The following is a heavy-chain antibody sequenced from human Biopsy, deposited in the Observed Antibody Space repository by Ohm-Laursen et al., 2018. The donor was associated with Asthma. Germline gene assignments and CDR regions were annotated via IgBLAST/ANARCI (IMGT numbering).Heavy chain of an antibody. CDR3: AKDRFDGSVTSHYYYYGIDV. Sequence: SLRLSCAASGFAFGNYAMYWVRQAPGKGPEWVALISYDGREKGYVDSVKGRFTISRDNFRNTLYVEMSSLRPEDSATYYCAKDRFDGSVTSHYYYYGIDVWGQGTAVAVSS. D-gene: IGHD3-10*01. V-gene: IGHV3-30*18. J-gene: IGHJ6*02. CDR2: ISYDGREK. CDR1: GFAFGNYA.